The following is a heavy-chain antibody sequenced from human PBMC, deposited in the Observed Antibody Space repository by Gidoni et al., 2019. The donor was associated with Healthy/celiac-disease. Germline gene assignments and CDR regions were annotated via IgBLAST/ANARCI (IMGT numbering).Heavy chain of an antibody. CDR2: INPNSGGT. J-gene: IGHJ4*02. CDR1: GYTFIGYY. CDR3: ARGGPFTGGVVVIPTDY. Sequence: QVQLVQSGAEVKKPGASVKVSCKASGYTFIGYYMSWVRQAPGQGLEWMGWINPNSGGTNYAKKFRGRVTMTRDTPISTAYMELSRLRSDDTAVYYCARGGPFTGGVVVIPTDYWGQGTLVTVSS. V-gene: IGHV1-2*02. D-gene: IGHD2-15*01.